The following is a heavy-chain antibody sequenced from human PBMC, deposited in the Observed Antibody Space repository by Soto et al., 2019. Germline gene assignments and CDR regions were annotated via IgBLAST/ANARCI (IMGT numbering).Heavy chain of an antibody. D-gene: IGHD3-10*01. CDR2: LSGSGGTT. J-gene: IGHJ4*02. CDR3: AKPRAGYGSVSDTFYFDF. Sequence: EVQLLVSGGGLVQPGGSLRLSCSTSGFTFSTYAMNWVRQAPGKVLEWFSALSGSGGTTYYADSVRGRFTISRDNSKNAIFLQLSSLRAEDTALYYCAKPRAGYGSVSDTFYFDFWGQGTLVTVSS. CDR1: GFTFSTYA. V-gene: IGHV3-23*01.